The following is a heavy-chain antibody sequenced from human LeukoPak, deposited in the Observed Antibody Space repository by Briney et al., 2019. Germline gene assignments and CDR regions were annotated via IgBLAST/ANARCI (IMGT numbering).Heavy chain of an antibody. V-gene: IGHV4-39*01. CDR2: IYSGNT. J-gene: IGHJ4*02. D-gene: IGHD3/OR15-3a*01. CDR3: ARQTGSGLFILP. Sequence: SETLSLTCTVSGGSISSSSYYWGWIRQPPGKGLEWIGSIYSGNTYYNASLKSQVSISIDTSKNQFSLRLTSVTAADTAVYYCARQTGSGLFILPGGQGTLVTVSS. CDR1: GGSISSSSYY.